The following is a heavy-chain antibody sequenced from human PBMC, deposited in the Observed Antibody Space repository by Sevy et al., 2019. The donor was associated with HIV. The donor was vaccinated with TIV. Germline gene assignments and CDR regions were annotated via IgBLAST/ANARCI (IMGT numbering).Heavy chain of an antibody. V-gene: IGHV4-30-4*01. CDR1: GGSINSGDYY. J-gene: IGHJ6*02. CDR2: IHHSGST. CDR3: ATSKEYIYGPKEPNYHYGLDV. D-gene: IGHD5-18*01. Sequence: SETLSLTCTVSGGSINSGDYYWTWLRQPPGKGLEWIGYIHHSGSTHHNASLKSRVTISQHTSKNQFSLKLSSLTAADTAVYYCATSKEYIYGPKEPNYHYGLDVWGQGTTVTVSS.